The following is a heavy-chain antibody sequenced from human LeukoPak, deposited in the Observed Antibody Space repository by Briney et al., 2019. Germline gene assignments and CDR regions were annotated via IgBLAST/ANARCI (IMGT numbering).Heavy chain of an antibody. J-gene: IGHJ4*02. V-gene: IGHV1-69*05. D-gene: IGHD2-21*02. CDR2: IIPIFGTA. CDR1: GGTFSSYA. CDR3: ATSYGVKQLVSAVTAIAFGY. Sequence: GASVKVSCKASGGTFSSYAISWVRQAPGQGLEWMGGIIPIFGTANYAQKFQGRVTITTDESTSTAYMELSSLRSEDTAVYYCATSYGVKQLVSAVTAIAFGYWGQGTLVTVSS.